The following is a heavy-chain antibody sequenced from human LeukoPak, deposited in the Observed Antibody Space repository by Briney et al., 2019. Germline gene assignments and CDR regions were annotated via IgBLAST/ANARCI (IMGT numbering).Heavy chain of an antibody. V-gene: IGHV4-30-4*01. CDR2: IYYSGST. CDR3: ARESGFGEPFDY. J-gene: IGHJ4*02. CDR1: GGSISSGDYY. D-gene: IGHD3-10*01. Sequence: SETLSLTCTVSGGSISSGDYYWSWLRPPPGKGLEWIGYIYYSGSTYYNPSLKSRVTISVDTSKNQFSLKLSSVTAADTAVYYCARESGFGEPFDYWGQGTLVTVSS.